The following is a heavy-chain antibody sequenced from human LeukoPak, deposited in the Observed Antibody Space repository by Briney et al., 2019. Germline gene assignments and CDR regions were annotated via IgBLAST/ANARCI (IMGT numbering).Heavy chain of an antibody. CDR2: ISSSSSYI. Sequence: GGSLRLSCAASGFTFSSYAMSWVRQAPGKGLEWVSSISSSSSYIYYADSVEGRFTISRDNAKNSLYLQMNSLRAEDTAVYYCASGYDFWSGYYFGEDYWGQGTLVTVSS. CDR1: GFTFSSYA. CDR3: ASGYDFWSGYYFGEDY. J-gene: IGHJ4*02. D-gene: IGHD3-3*01. V-gene: IGHV3-21*01.